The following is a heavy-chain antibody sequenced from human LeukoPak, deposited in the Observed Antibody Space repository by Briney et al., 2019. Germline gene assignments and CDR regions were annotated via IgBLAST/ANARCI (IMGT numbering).Heavy chain of an antibody. CDR1: GSTFSSYW. Sequence: GGPLRLSCAASGSTFSSYWMHWVRQAPGKGLVWVSRINSDGSSTSYADSVKGRFTISRDNAKNTLYLQMNSLRAEDTAVYYCARDEYFGNFDYWGQGTLVTVSS. J-gene: IGHJ4*02. CDR3: ARDEYFGNFDY. CDR2: INSDGSST. D-gene: IGHD3-9*01. V-gene: IGHV3-74*01.